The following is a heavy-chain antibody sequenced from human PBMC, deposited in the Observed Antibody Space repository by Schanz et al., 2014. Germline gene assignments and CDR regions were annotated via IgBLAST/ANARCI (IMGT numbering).Heavy chain of an antibody. J-gene: IGHJ4*02. Sequence: QLMQSGSEVRKPGASVKVSCKASGYIFGSHGMTWVRQAPGQGLEWMGIINPSGGSTSYAQKFQGRVTMTRDTSTSTVYVELSSLRSEDTAVYYCARDGEAAAGCDYWGQGTLVTVSS. D-gene: IGHD6-13*01. V-gene: IGHV1-46*03. CDR3: ARDGEAAAGCDY. CDR2: INPSGGST. CDR1: GYIFGSHG.